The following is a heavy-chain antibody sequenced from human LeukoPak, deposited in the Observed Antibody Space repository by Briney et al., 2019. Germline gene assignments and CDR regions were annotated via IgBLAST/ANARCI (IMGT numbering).Heavy chain of an antibody. V-gene: IGHV3-30-3*01. CDR1: GFTFSSYA. D-gene: IGHD2-8*01. Sequence: GGSLRLSCVASGFTFSSYAMHWVRQAPGKGLEWVAVISYDGSNKYYADSVKGRFTISRDNSENTLWLQMNSLRAEDTAVYYCARLRFRSGLVLRRFCNWFDPWGQGTLVTVSS. J-gene: IGHJ5*02. CDR3: ARLRFRSGLVLRRFCNWFDP. CDR2: ISYDGSNK.